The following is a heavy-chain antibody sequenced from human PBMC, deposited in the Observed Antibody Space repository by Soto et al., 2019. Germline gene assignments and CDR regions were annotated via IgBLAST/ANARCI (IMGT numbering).Heavy chain of an antibody. D-gene: IGHD2-8*01. CDR1: GFTFTSSA. CDR2: IAVGSGYT. Sequence: SVKVSCKASGFTFTSSAFQWVRQARGQRLEWIGWIAVGSGYTNYAQRFQDRVTLTRDMSTATTYMELSRLTSEDTAIYYCAADATAWQQMVPYDYWGQGTLVTVSS. J-gene: IGHJ4*02. CDR3: AADATAWQQMVPYDY. V-gene: IGHV1-58*01.